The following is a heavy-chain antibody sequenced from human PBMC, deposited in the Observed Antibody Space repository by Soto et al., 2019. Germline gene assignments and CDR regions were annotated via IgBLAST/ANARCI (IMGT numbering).Heavy chain of an antibody. CDR1: GGSFSGYD. D-gene: IGHD6-13*01. V-gene: IGHV4-34*01. CDR2: INHSGST. J-gene: IGHJ4*02. Sequence: SETLSLTCAVYGGSFSGYDWSWIRQPPGKGLEWIGEINHSGSTNYNPSLKSRVTISVDTSKNQFSLKLSSVTAADTAVYYCARNSAAAPERYWGQGTLVTVSS. CDR3: ARNSAAAPERY.